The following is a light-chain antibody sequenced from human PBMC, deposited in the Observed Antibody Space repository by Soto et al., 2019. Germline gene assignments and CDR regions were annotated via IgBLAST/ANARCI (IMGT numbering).Light chain of an antibody. J-gene: IGLJ2*01. CDR3: QTWGTGIRV. Sequence: QPVLTQSPSASASLGASVKLTCTLSSEHSSYAIAWHQQQPEKGPRYLMKLDSDGSHSKGDGIPDRFSGSSSGTERCLTISSLQSEDEAGYYCQTWGTGIRVYGGGTKLTVL. CDR2: LDSDGSH. V-gene: IGLV4-69*01. CDR1: SEHSSYA.